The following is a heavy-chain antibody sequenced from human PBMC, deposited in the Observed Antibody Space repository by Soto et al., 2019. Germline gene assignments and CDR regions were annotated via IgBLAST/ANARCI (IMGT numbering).Heavy chain of an antibody. D-gene: IGHD4-17*01. CDR3: ARDVGYGGNSGWFDP. CDR1: GFTFSSYG. V-gene: IGHV3-33*01. Sequence: GGSLRLSCAASGFTFSSYGMHWVRQAPGKGLEWVAVIWYDGGYKHYVDSVKGRFTISRDHSKNTLYLQMNSLRVEDTAVYYCARDVGYGGNSGWFDPWGQGTLVTVSS. J-gene: IGHJ5*02. CDR2: IWYDGGYK.